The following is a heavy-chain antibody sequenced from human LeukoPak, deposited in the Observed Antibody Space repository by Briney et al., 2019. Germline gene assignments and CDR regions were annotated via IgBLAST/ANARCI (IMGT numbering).Heavy chain of an antibody. V-gene: IGHV4-59*01. CDR3: ARDGTGDRYYYYYGMDV. CDR2: IYYSGST. CDR1: GGSISSYY. D-gene: IGHD7-27*01. J-gene: IGHJ6*02. Sequence: KPSETLSLTCTVSGGSISSYYWSWTRQPPGKGLEWIGYIYYSGSTNYNPSLKSRVTISVDTSKNQFSLELSSVTAADTAVYYCARDGTGDRYYYYYGMDVWGQGTTVTVSS.